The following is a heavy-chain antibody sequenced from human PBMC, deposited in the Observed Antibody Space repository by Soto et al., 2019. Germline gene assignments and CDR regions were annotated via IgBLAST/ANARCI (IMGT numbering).Heavy chain of an antibody. CDR2: IIPIFGTA. CDR1: GGTFSSYA. V-gene: IGHV1-69*12. D-gene: IGHD6-6*01. J-gene: IGHJ6*02. CDR3: ARVGAARLSYYYGMDV. Sequence: QVQLVQSGAEVKKPGSSVKVSCKASGGTFSSYAISWVRQAPGQGLEWMGGIIPIFGTANYAQKFQGRVTITADESTSTAYMELSRLRAEDTAGYYCARVGAARLSYYYGMDVWGQGTTVTVSS.